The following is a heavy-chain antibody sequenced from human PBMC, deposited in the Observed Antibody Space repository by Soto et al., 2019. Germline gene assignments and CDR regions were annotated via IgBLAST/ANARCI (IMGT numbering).Heavy chain of an antibody. CDR2: IYYSGNT. Sequence: PWETLSLTCAVSDYSISNGYYWGWIRQPPGKGLEWIGSIYYSGNTYYNPSLKSRVTISVDTSKNQFSLKLNSVTAADTAVYYCARQGYGSAPNCFDSCDQGTLRTVSS. D-gene: IGHD3-10*01. V-gene: IGHV4-38-2*01. CDR1: DYSISNGYY. CDR3: ARQGYGSAPNCFDS. J-gene: IGHJ5*01.